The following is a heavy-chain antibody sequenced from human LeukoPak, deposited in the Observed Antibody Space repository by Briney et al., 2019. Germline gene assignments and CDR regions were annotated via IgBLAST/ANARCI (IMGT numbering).Heavy chain of an antibody. CDR1: GGSFSGYY. V-gene: IGHV4-34*01. CDR2: INHSGST. D-gene: IGHD4-11*01. J-gene: IGHJ6*03. Sequence: SETLSLTCAVYGGSFSGYYWSWIRQPPGKGLEWIGEINHSGSTNYNPSLKSRVTISVDTSKNQFSLKLSSVTAADTAMYYCARVGGTTRADYYYYMDVWGKGTTVTVSS. CDR3: ARVGGTTRADYYYYMDV.